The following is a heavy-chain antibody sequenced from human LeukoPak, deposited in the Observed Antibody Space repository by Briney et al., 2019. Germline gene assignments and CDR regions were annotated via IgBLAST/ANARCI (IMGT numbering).Heavy chain of an antibody. CDR3: ARQAVAPS. Sequence: SETLSLTCTVSGGSISSSSYYWGWIRQPPGKGLEWIGSIYYSGSTYYNPSLKSRVTISVDTSKNQFSLKLSSVTAADTAVYYCARQAVAPSWGQGTLVTVSS. CDR2: IYYSGST. J-gene: IGHJ5*02. V-gene: IGHV4-39*01. CDR1: GGSISSSSYY. D-gene: IGHD6-19*01.